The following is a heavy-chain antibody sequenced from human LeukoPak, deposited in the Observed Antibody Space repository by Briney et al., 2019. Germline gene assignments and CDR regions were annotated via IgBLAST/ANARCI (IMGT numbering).Heavy chain of an antibody. J-gene: IGHJ3*02. CDR2: IYYSGST. Sequence: SETLSLTCTVSGGSISSHYWTWVRQPPGKGLEWIGYIYYSGSTNYNPSLKSRVTISVDTSKNQFSLKLSSVTAADTAVYYCARERGEAAAGLDAFDIWGQGTMVTVSS. CDR3: ARERGEAAAGLDAFDI. V-gene: IGHV4-59*11. CDR1: GGSISSHY. D-gene: IGHD6-13*01.